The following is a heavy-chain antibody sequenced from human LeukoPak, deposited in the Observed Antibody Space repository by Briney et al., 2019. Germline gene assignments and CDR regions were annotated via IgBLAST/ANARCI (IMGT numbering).Heavy chain of an antibody. D-gene: IGHD6-19*01. J-gene: IGHJ5*02. Sequence: PGGSLRLSCAASGFTFSSYWMHWVRQAPGKGLVWVSRINSDGSSTSYADSVKGRFTISRDNAKNTLYLQMNSLRAEDTAVYYCARVMEQWLVRWFDPWGQGTLVTVSS. CDR1: GFTFSSYW. CDR3: ARVMEQWLVRWFDP. CDR2: INSDGSST. V-gene: IGHV3-74*01.